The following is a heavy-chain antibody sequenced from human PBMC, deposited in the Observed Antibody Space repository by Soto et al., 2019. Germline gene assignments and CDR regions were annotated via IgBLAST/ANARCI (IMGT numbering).Heavy chain of an antibody. CDR3: ARSDYSIYEIDY. J-gene: IGHJ4*02. CDR2: ISAYNGTA. Sequence: PSVKVSCKASGYTFTSYGISWVRQAPGQGLEWMGWISAYNGTANYAQKFQGRVTITADESTSTAYMELSSLRSEDTAVYYCARSDYSIYEIDYWGQGTLVTVSS. D-gene: IGHD4-4*01. V-gene: IGHV1-18*01. CDR1: GYTFTSYG.